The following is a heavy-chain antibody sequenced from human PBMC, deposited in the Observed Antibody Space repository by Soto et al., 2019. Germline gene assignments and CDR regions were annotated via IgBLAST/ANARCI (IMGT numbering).Heavy chain of an antibody. CDR3: ARAGPYSSGWYEWEVSYFDY. V-gene: IGHV1-69*02. D-gene: IGHD6-19*01. CDR2: IIPILGIA. CDR1: GGTFSSYT. Sequence: GASVKVSCKASGGTFSSYTISWVRQAPGQGLEWMGRIIPILGIANYAQKFQGRVTITADKSTSTAYMELSSLRSEDTAVYYCARAGPYSSGWYEWEVSYFDYWGQGTLVTVSS. J-gene: IGHJ4*02.